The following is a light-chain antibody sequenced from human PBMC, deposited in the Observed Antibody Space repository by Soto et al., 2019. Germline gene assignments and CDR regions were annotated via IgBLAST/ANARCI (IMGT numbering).Light chain of an antibody. Sequence: ELTQPPSVSVAPGQTAKISCGGDNLGSYGVHWYQQKPGQAPVPLVYDDNDRPSGIPERFSGSKSGNTATLTISRVEAGDEADYYCQVWHVSSDHYVFGTGTKVTVL. CDR2: DDN. CDR3: QVWHVSSDHYV. J-gene: IGLJ1*01. CDR1: NLGSYG. V-gene: IGLV3-21*02.